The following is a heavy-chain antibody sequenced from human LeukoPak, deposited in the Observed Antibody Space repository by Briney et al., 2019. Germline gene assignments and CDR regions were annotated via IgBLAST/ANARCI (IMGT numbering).Heavy chain of an antibody. CDR1: GFIFNNYG. D-gene: IGHD3-22*01. V-gene: IGHV3-23*01. Sequence: GSLRLSCAASGFIFNNYGLISVRQAPGKGVQWVSAISNDGGGTTYADFVKGRFTISRDNSKNTLFLQMSSLRAEDTALYDCAKGGSGYFADLWGQGTLVTVSS. CDR2: ISNDGGGT. CDR3: AKGGSGYFADL. J-gene: IGHJ5*02.